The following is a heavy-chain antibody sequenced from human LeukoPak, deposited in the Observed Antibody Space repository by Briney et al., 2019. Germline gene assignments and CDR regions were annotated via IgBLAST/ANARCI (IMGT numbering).Heavy chain of an antibody. V-gene: IGHV3-48*01. CDR3: ASDSIAVAGLEY. D-gene: IGHD6-19*01. Sequence: PGGSLRLSCAASGFTFSTYSMSWVRQAPGKGLEWISDINYSGSNIYYADSVKGRFTISRDNSKNTLYLQMNSLRAEDTAVYYCASDSIAVAGLEYWGQGILVTVSS. J-gene: IGHJ4*02. CDR1: GFTFSTYS. CDR2: INYSGSNI.